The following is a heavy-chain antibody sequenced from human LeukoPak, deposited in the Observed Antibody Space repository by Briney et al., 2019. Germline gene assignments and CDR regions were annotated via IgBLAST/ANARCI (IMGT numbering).Heavy chain of an antibody. D-gene: IGHD6-19*01. Sequence: SVKVSCKASGGTFSSYAISWVRQAPGQGLEWMGRIIPILGIANYAQKFQGRVTITADKSTSTAYMELSSLRSEDTAVYYCARPGIAVAGFSPFDYWGQGALVTVSS. CDR1: GGTFSSYA. J-gene: IGHJ4*02. CDR3: ARPGIAVAGFSPFDY. V-gene: IGHV1-69*04. CDR2: IIPILGIA.